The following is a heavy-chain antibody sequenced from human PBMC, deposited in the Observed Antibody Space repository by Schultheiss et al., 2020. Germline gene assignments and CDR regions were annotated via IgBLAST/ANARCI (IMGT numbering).Heavy chain of an antibody. CDR3: ANLKGTTVATRALEV. V-gene: IGHV3-74*01. Sequence: GGSLRLSCAASGFTFSNYWIHWVRQAPGKGLVWVSRINSDGTSTSYADSVQGRFTISRDNAKNTLYLQMNSLRAEDTAVYYCANLKGTTVATRALEVWGQGTLVTVSS. CDR1: GFTFSNYW. D-gene: IGHD4-23*01. J-gene: IGHJ4*02. CDR2: INSDGTST.